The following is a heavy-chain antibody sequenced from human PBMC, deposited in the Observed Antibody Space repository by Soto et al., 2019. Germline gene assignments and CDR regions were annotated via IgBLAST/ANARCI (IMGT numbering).Heavy chain of an antibody. CDR2: IIPIFGTA. CDR3: ARDSTYSTPSNSDFDY. J-gene: IGHJ4*02. Sequence: ASVKVSCKASGGTFSSYAISWVRQAPGQGLEWMGGIIPIFGTANYAQKFQGRVTITADESTSTAYMELSSLRSEDTAVYYCARDSTYSTPSNSDFDYWGQGTLVTVSS. CDR1: GGTFSSYA. D-gene: IGHD4-4*01. V-gene: IGHV1-69*13.